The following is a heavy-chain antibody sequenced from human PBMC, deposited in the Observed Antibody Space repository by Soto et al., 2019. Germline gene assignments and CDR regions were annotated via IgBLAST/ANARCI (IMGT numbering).Heavy chain of an antibody. D-gene: IGHD2-2*01. Sequence: PGESLKISCKVSGYSFTTNWNAWVRQRPGKGLEWMGSIFPDDSDTRYSPSFQGQVTISVDKAVTTAYLQWSSLKASDSAMYYCARLIGSSSWFDLWGQGALVTVSS. CDR3: ARLIGSSSWFDL. CDR2: IFPDDSDT. CDR1: GYSFTTNW. V-gene: IGHV5-51*01. J-gene: IGHJ5*02.